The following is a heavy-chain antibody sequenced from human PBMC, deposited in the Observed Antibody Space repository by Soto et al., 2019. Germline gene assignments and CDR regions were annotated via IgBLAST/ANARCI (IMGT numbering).Heavy chain of an antibody. D-gene: IGHD4-17*01. Sequence: SETLSLTCTVSGGSISSSSYYWGWIRQPPGKGLEWIGSIYYSGSTYYNPSLKSRVTISVDTSKNQFSLKLSSVTAADTAVYYCARHAKYGDYGYTPDYLYPGILLTV. CDR3: ARHAKYGDYGYTPDY. V-gene: IGHV4-39*01. CDR2: IYYSGST. CDR1: GGSISSSSYY. J-gene: IGHJ4*02.